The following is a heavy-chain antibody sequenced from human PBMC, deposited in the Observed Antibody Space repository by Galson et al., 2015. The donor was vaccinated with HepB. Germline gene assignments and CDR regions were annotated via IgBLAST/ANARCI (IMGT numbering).Heavy chain of an antibody. CDR3: ARDMTASRHYYGSGSFPYYYYYYMDV. CDR2: TYYRSKWYN. Sequence: CAISGDSVSSNSAAWNWIRQSPSRGLEWLGRTYYRSKWYNDYAVSVKSRITINPDTSKNQFSLQLNSVTPEDTAVYYCARDMTASRHYYGSGSFPYYYYYYMDVWGKGTTVTVSS. V-gene: IGHV6-1*01. J-gene: IGHJ6*03. CDR1: GDSVSSNSAA. D-gene: IGHD3-10*01.